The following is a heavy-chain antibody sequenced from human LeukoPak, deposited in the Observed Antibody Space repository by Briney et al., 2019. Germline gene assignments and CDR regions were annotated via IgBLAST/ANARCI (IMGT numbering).Heavy chain of an antibody. J-gene: IGHJ4*02. CDR1: GFTFSSYS. D-gene: IGHD3-3*01. Sequence: GGSLRLSCAASGFTFSSYSMDWVRQAPGKGLEWVSSITGSGGSTYYADSVKGRFTISRDNSKNTLYLQMSSLRAEDTAVYYCAKDKGDFWSGHHYWGQGTLVTVSS. CDR2: ITGSGGST. V-gene: IGHV3-23*01. CDR3: AKDKGDFWSGHHY.